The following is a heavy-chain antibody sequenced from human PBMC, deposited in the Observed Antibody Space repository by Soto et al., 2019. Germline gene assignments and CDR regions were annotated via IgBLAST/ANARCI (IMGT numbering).Heavy chain of an antibody. J-gene: IGHJ4*02. CDR3: AHRAVLCSGGTCYSHPFDF. Sequence: QITLKESGPTLVKPTQTLTLTCTFSGFSLTTTGVGVGWIRQPPGKALEWLAIIYWDDDKRYSPSLKSRLTITKDTSKNQVVLTMTNMDPVDTATYFCAHRAVLCSGGTCYSHPFDFWAQGTLVTVSS. CDR2: IYWDDDK. V-gene: IGHV2-5*02. CDR1: GFSLTTTGVG. D-gene: IGHD2-15*01.